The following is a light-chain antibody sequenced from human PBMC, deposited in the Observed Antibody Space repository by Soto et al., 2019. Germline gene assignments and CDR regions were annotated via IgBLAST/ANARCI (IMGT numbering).Light chain of an antibody. CDR2: EDT. CDR1: SSDVGRYNL. Sequence: QSVLTQPASVSGSPGQSITISCTGTSSDVGRYNLVSWYQQHPGKVPKLIIHEDTKRSSGLSNRFSGSKSGNTASLTISGLQAEDEADYYCCSYAGSSSNYVFGTGTKVTVL. CDR3: CSYAGSSSNYV. V-gene: IGLV2-23*01. J-gene: IGLJ1*01.